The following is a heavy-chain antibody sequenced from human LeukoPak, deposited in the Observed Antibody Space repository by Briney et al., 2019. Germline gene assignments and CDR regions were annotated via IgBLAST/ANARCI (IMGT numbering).Heavy chain of an antibody. Sequence: GGSLRLSCAASGFTFSSCSMNWVRQAPGKGLEWVSSISSSSSYIYYADSVKGRFTISRDNAKNSLYLQMNSLRAEDTAVYYCARETPSGVSIDYWGQGTLVTVSS. J-gene: IGHJ4*02. D-gene: IGHD1-14*01. CDR1: GFTFSSCS. CDR2: ISSSSSYI. V-gene: IGHV3-21*01. CDR3: ARETPSGVSIDY.